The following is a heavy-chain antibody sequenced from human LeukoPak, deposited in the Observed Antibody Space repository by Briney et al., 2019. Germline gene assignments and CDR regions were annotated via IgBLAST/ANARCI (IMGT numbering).Heavy chain of an antibody. CDR1: GCTLTSYD. CDR3: ARGGEANYYDTSGYYLYYY. J-gene: IGHJ4*02. Sequence: ASVKVSCKASGCTLTSYDINWVRQATGQGLDWMGWMNPNSGNTGYAQKFQGRVTITRNTSISTAYMELSSLRSEDTAVYYCARGGEANYYDTSGYYLYYYWGQGTLVTVSS. D-gene: IGHD3-22*01. V-gene: IGHV1-8*03. CDR2: MNPNSGNT.